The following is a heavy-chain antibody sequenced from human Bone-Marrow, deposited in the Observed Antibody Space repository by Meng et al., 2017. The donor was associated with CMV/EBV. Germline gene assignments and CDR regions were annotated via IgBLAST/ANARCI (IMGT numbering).Heavy chain of an antibody. J-gene: IGHJ3*02. CDR2: IKHDGSEK. D-gene: IGHD2-15*01. V-gene: IGHV3-7*01. CDR3: ASGIVVVDAFDI. Sequence: GESLKISCVASGFKFSTYWMNWVRQAPGKGLEWVANIKHDGSEKYYVDSVKGRFTISRDNDKNSLYLQMNSLRAEDTAVYYCASGIVVVDAFDIWGQGTMVTVSS. CDR1: GFKFSTYW.